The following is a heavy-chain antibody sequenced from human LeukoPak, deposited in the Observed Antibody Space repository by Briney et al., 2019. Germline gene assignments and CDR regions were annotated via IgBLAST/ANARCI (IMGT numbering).Heavy chain of an antibody. J-gene: IGHJ4*02. V-gene: IGHV3-23*01. Sequence: GGSLRLSCAASGFTFNTYAMSWVRQAPVEGLQWVSGISNSGDSTYYLDSVKGRFTISRDNSKNTLHPQMSSLRAEDTALYYCVKDRCDRATCPEVWGQGTLVTVSS. CDR1: GFTFNTYA. CDR3: VKDRCDRATCPEV. CDR2: ISNSGDST. D-gene: IGHD1-14*01.